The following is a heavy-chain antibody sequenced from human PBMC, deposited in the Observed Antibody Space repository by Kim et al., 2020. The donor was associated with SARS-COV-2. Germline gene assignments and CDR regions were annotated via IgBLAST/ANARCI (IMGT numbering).Heavy chain of an antibody. CDR2: ISASGKSS. V-gene: IGHV3-23*01. D-gene: IGHD2-8*01. CDR3: AIAPTWTYDDS. CDR1: GFNFSAFS. J-gene: IGHJ5*01. Sequence: GGSLRLSCAASGFNFSAFSMNWVRQAPGKGLEWVSTISASGKSSSYADSVRGRFTISRDNSKSTMSLEMNSLTADDTALYFCAIAPTWTYDDSWSQGTQVTVSS.